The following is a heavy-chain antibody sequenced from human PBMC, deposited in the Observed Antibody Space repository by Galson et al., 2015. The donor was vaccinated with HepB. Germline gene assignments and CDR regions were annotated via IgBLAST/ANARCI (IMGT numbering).Heavy chain of an antibody. Sequence: SLRLSCAASGFSLNKFAMHWVRQSPVKGLEWVALISYDRGNDYYSDSVKGRFTISRDNSRNTLYLQMNNLRTEDTAMYYCVKGGVHYFDWLPEVVTSFDYWGQGTLVTVSS. CDR3: VKGGVHYFDWLPEVVTSFDY. D-gene: IGHD3-9*01. J-gene: IGHJ4*02. V-gene: IGHV3-30-3*01. CDR1: GFSLNKFA. CDR2: ISYDRGND.